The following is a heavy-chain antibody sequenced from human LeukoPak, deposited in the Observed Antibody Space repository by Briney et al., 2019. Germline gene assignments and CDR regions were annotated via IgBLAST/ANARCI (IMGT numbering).Heavy chain of an antibody. J-gene: IGHJ4*02. V-gene: IGHV4-39*07. Sequence: PSEALSLTCTVSGGSVSSSSYYWGWIRQPPGKGLEWIGSIYYSGSTYYNPSLKSRVTMSVDTSKNQFSLKLSSVTAADTAVYYCARGDSSWVDYWGQGTLVTVSS. CDR3: ARGDSSWVDY. CDR1: GGSVSSSSYY. D-gene: IGHD6-19*01. CDR2: IYYSGST.